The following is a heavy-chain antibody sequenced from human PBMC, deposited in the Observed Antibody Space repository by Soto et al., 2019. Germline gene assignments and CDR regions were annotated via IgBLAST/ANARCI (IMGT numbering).Heavy chain of an antibody. CDR3: ARAPITSGYFFDY. Sequence: SETLSLTCTVSGGSISSSSYYWGWIRQPPGKGLEWIGSIYYSGSTYYNPSLKSRVTISVDTSKNQFSLKLSSVTAADTAVYYCARAPITSGYFFDYWGQGTLVTVSS. V-gene: IGHV4-39*01. J-gene: IGHJ4*02. CDR2: IYYSGST. D-gene: IGHD3-22*01. CDR1: GGSISSSSYY.